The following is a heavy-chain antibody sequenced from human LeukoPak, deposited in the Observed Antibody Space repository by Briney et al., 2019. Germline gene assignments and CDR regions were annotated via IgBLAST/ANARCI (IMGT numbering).Heavy chain of an antibody. Sequence: PGGSLRLSCAASGVTFSGHSMHWVRQAPEKGLVWVSGISRDGTITNYADAVKGRFTISRDNAKNTLYLQMNSLRVEDTAVYSCARGWYGPDSCGQGTLVTVSS. D-gene: IGHD1-14*01. V-gene: IGHV3-74*01. CDR1: GVTFSGHS. CDR2: ISRDGTIT. J-gene: IGHJ5*01. CDR3: ARGWYGPDS.